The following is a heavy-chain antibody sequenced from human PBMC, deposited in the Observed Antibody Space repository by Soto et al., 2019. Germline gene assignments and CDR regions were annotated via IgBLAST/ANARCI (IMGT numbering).Heavy chain of an antibody. J-gene: IGHJ4*02. D-gene: IGHD3-3*01. V-gene: IGHV3-33*01. CDR1: GFTFSSYG. CDR3: AREFWSGPFDY. CDR2: IWYDGSNK. Sequence: QVQLVESGGGVVQPGRSLRLSCAASGFTFSSYGMHWVRQAPGKGLEWVAVIWYDGSNKYNADSVKGRFTISRDNSKNTLYLQTNSLRAEDTAVYYCAREFWSGPFDYWGQGTLVTVSS.